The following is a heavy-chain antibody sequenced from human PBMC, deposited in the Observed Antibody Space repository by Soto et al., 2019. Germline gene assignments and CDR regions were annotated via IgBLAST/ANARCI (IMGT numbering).Heavy chain of an antibody. V-gene: IGHV3-7*01. D-gene: IGHD6-25*01. Sequence: EVQLVESGGGLVQTGGSLRLSCAASGFTFSAYWMSWVRQAPGKGLEWVANIKQAGSEKYYVDSVNGRFIISRADTKNSLFLQVTSLRVEDTAVYYCAREKRANGYFDYWGQGTLVTVSS. CDR2: IKQAGSEK. J-gene: IGHJ4*02. CDR1: GFTFSAYW. CDR3: AREKRANGYFDY.